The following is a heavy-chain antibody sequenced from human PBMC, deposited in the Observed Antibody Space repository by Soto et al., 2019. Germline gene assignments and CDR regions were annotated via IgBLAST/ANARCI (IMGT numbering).Heavy chain of an antibody. D-gene: IGHD5-18*01. CDR1: GLSLGWYL. CDR2: IFHRGDT. V-gene: IGHV4-34*12. J-gene: IGHJ5*02. CDR3: ARVEGGRMVTFPASSNRRHNWLDP. Sequence: SETLSLTCACYGLSLGWYLWTLLRPPPGTGLEWIGAIFHRGDTNYSPSLKGRVTMSVDTMKNQFSLKLTSVTAADTAVYYCARVEGGRMVTFPASSNRRHNWLDPWGQVIQV.